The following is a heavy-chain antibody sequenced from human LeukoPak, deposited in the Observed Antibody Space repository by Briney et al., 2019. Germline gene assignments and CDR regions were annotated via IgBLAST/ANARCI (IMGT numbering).Heavy chain of an antibody. V-gene: IGHV4-39*07. J-gene: IGHJ4*02. CDR2: ISNTGRP. D-gene: IGHD3-10*01. CDR1: GGSISRTYY. Sequence: SETLSLTCLVSGGSISRTYYWGWIRQPPGKGLEYIGIISNTGRPYYNPSLQSRVTISIDTSKNQFSLKLGSVTAADTAVYYCAREGGAGRPFDYWGQGILVTVSS. CDR3: AREGGAGRPFDY.